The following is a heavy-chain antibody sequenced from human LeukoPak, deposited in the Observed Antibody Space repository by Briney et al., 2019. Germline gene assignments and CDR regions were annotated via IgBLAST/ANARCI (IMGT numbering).Heavy chain of an antibody. CDR2: IYTSGST. CDR3: ARWNDGGGFFDY. V-gene: IGHV4-4*07. D-gene: IGHD1-1*01. Sequence: SETLSLTCTVSGGSISSYYWSWIRQPAGKGLEWIGRIYTSGSTYYNPSLKSRVTISVDRSKNQFSLKLSSVTAADTAVYYCARWNDGGGFFDYWGQGTLVTVSS. CDR1: GGSISSYY. J-gene: IGHJ4*02.